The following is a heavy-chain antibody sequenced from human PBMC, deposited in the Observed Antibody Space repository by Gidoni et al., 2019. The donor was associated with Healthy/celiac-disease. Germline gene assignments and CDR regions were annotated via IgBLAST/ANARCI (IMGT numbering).Heavy chain of an antibody. CDR3: ASWYSSSWYGWFDP. J-gene: IGHJ5*02. V-gene: IGHV3-30*03. Sequence: QLVESGGGVVQPGRSLRLSCASSGFTFSSYGMHWVRQAPGKVLEWGAVISYDGSNKYYADSGKGRFTISRDNSKNTLYLQMNNLRAEDTAVYYCASWYSSSWYGWFDPWGQGTLVTVSS. CDR2: ISYDGSNK. D-gene: IGHD6-13*01. CDR1: GFTFSSYG.